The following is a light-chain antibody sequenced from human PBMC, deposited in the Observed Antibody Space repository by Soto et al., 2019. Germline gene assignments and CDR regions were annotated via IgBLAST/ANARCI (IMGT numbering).Light chain of an antibody. J-gene: IGKJ4*01. V-gene: IGKV3-15*01. CDR2: DAS. Sequence: EIVMTQSPSTLSVSPGERVTLSCRASQSVMNNLDWYQHKPGQAPRLLISDASTGATVIPARFTGSGYGTDFTLTINSLQSEDVAVYYCQQYHRCPATFGRGAKVEI. CDR3: QQYHRCPAT. CDR1: QSVMNN.